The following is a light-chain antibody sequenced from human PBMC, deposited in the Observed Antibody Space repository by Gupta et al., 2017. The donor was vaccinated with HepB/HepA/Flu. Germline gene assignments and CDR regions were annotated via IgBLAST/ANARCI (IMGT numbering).Light chain of an antibody. Sequence: DIQMTQSPSTLSASVGDRVTITCRASQSISSWLAWYQQKPGKAPKLLIYKASNLESGVPSRFSGSGSGTEFTLTISSLQPDDFATYYCQQENSCSVTFGQGTKVEIK. V-gene: IGKV1-5*03. CDR3: QQENSCSVT. CDR1: QSISSW. J-gene: IGKJ1*01. CDR2: KAS.